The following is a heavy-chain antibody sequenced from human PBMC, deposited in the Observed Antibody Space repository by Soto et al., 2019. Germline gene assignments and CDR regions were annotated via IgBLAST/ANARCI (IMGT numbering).Heavy chain of an antibody. Sequence: PGGSLSLSCAAFGFPLSNAWMSCVRQAPWRGLEGVARFKSQTDGGTTDYAAPVKGRFTISRDDSKNTLYLQMNSLKTEDTAVYYCTTRITIFGVVNPDYYYYGMDVWGQGTTVTVSS. J-gene: IGHJ6*02. V-gene: IGHV3-15*01. D-gene: IGHD3-3*01. CDR3: TTRITIFGVVNPDYYYYGMDV. CDR1: GFPLSNAW. CDR2: FKSQTDGGTT.